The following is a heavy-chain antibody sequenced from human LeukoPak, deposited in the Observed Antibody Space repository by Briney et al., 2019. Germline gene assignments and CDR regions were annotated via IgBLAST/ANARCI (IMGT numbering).Heavy chain of an antibody. CDR3: ARAAIFGVVIMYYFDY. V-gene: IGHV4-34*01. D-gene: IGHD3-3*01. CDR2: INHSGST. CDR1: GGSFSGYY. Sequence: SETLSLTCAVYGGSFSGYYWSWIRQPPGKGLEWIGEINHSGSTNYNPSLKSRVTISVDTSKNQFSLKLSSVTAADTAVYYCARAAIFGVVIMYYFDYWGQGTLVTVSS. J-gene: IGHJ4*02.